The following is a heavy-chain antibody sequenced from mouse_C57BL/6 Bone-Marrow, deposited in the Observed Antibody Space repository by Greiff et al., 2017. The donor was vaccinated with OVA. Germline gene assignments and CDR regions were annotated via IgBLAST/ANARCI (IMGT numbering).Heavy chain of an antibody. J-gene: IGHJ4*01. Sequence: QVQLQQSGAELARPGASVKLSCKASGYTFTSYGISWVKQRPGPGLEWIGEIYPRSGNTYYNEKFKGKATLTADKSSSTAYMELRSLTSEDSAVYFCARTCLYAMDYWGQGTSVTVSS. V-gene: IGHV1-81*01. CDR3: ARTCLYAMDY. CDR2: IYPRSGNT. CDR1: GYTFTSYG.